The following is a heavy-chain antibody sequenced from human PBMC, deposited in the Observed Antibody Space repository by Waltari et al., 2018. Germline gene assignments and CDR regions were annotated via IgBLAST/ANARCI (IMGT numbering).Heavy chain of an antibody. CDR1: GFTFSSYG. CDR3: AYSSSWYYFDY. CDR2: IWYDGRNK. D-gene: IGHD6-13*01. J-gene: IGHJ4*02. Sequence: QVQLVESGGGVVQPGRSLRLSCAASGFTFSSYGMHWVRQAPGKGLEWVAVIWYDGRNKYYADSVKGRFTIARDKSKNTLYLQRNSLRAEDTAMYYCAYSSSWYYFDYWGQGTLVTVSS. V-gene: IGHV3-33*08.